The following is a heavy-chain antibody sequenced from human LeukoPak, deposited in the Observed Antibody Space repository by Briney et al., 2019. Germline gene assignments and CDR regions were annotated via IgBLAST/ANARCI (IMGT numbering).Heavy chain of an antibody. CDR2: ISIYNGKT. CDR1: GYRFTSYG. D-gene: IGHD2-21*02. J-gene: IGHJ5*02. Sequence: ASVKVSCKASGYRFTSYGIGWVRQAPGQGLEWVGWISIYNGKTYYAQSLQDRVTMTTDTSTNTVYMELRSLKSEDTAVYYCARACHLVGVTAEGAFLDPWGQGTLVTVSS. V-gene: IGHV1-18*01. CDR3: ARACHLVGVTAEGAFLDP.